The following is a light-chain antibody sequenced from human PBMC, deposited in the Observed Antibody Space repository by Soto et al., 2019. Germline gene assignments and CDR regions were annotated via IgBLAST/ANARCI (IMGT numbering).Light chain of an antibody. CDR2: GVS. V-gene: IGLV2-8*01. Sequence: QSVLTQPPSASGSPGQSVTISCTGTSGDVGAYNSVSWYQQHPGKAPKLMIYGVSTRPSGVPDRFSGSKSGNTASLTVSGLQAEDEADYYCSPYAGRNNPVVFGGGTKLTVL. CDR1: SGDVGAYNS. J-gene: IGLJ2*01. CDR3: SPYAGRNNPVV.